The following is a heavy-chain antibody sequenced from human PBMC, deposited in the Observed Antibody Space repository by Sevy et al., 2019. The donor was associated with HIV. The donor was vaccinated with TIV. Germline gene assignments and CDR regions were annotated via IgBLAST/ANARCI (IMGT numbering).Heavy chain of an antibody. CDR2: ISSGSSYI. J-gene: IGHJ4*02. D-gene: IGHD2-2*01. Sequence: GGSLRLSCAASGFTFSTYTMNWVRQAPGKGLEWVSSISSGSSYIYYADSVKGRFTISRDNAENSLYLKMNSLRADDTAVYYCARDGGCSSTSCLLYFDYWGQGTPVTVSS. CDR3: ARDGGCSSTSCLLYFDY. CDR1: GFTFSTYT. V-gene: IGHV3-21*01.